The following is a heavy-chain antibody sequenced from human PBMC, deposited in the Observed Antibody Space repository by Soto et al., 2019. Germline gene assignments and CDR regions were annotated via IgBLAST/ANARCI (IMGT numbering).Heavy chain of an antibody. V-gene: IGHV3-30*18. CDR2: ISYDGSNK. Sequence: GGSLRLSCAASGFTFSSYGMHWVRQAPGKGLEWVAVISYDGSNKYYADSVKGRFTISRDNSKNTLYLQMNSLRAEDTAVYYCAKDSARHIAADSDFDYWGQGT. CDR3: AKDSARHIAADSDFDY. D-gene: IGHD6-13*01. CDR1: GFTFSSYG. J-gene: IGHJ4*02.